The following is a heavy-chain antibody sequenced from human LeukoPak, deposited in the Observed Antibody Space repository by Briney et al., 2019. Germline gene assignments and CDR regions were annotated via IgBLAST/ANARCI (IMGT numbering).Heavy chain of an antibody. CDR3: ARERPSYYDILTGYYPRSLPYYFDY. Sequence: SETLSLTCAVYGGSFSGYYWSWIRQPPGKGLEWIGEINHSGSTNYNPSLKSRVTISVDTSKNQFSLKLSTVTAADTAVYYCARERPSYYDILTGYYPRSLPYYFDYWGQGTLVTVSS. CDR2: INHSGST. J-gene: IGHJ4*02. CDR1: GGSFSGYY. D-gene: IGHD3-9*01. V-gene: IGHV4-34*01.